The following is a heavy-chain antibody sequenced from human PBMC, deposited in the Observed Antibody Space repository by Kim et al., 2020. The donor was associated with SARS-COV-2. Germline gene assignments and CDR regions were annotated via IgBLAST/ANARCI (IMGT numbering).Heavy chain of an antibody. V-gene: IGHV3-23*01. Sequence: GGSLRLSCAASRFIFSIYDVSWVRQAPGKGLEWVSTISGSGRSTYYTDSVKGRFTISRDNSKNTLYLQMNSLRAEDTAVYYCAKIRDSTYYYYSMDVWGQGTTVTVSS. J-gene: IGHJ6*02. CDR2: ISGSGRST. CDR1: RFIFSIYD. CDR3: AKIRDSTYYYYSMDV. D-gene: IGHD3-10*01.